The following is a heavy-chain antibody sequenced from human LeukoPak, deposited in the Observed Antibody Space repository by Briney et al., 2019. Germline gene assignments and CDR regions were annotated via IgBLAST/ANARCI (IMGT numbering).Heavy chain of an antibody. CDR1: GFTFSSYS. CDR3: ARMSESGRTHHDAFDI. J-gene: IGHJ3*02. D-gene: IGHD1-26*01. V-gene: IGHV3-21*01. Sequence: PGGSLRLSCAASGFTFSSYSMNWVRQAPGKGVEWVSSISSSSSYIYYADSVKGRFTISRDNAKNSLYLQMNSLRAEDTAVYYCARMSESGRTHHDAFDIWGQGTMVTVSS. CDR2: ISSSSSYI.